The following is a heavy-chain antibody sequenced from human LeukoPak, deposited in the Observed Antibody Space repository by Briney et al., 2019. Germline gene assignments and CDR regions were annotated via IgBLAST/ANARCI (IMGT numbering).Heavy chain of an antibody. CDR1: GFTFSSYD. D-gene: IGHD3/OR15-3a*01. Sequence: GGSLRLSCAASGFTFSSYDMHWVRQATGKGVEWVSAIGTAGDTYYPGSVKGRFTISRENAKNSLYLQMNSLRAGDTAVYYCARESFSNGTVGYYYYMDVWGKGTTVTISS. CDR2: IGTAGDT. CDR3: ARESFSNGTVGYYYYMDV. V-gene: IGHV3-13*01. J-gene: IGHJ6*03.